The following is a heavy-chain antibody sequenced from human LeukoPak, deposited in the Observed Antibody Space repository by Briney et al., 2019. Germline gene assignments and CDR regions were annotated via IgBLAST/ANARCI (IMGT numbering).Heavy chain of an antibody. Sequence: GGSLRLSCAASGFTFSSYAMSWVRLAPGKGLEWVSAISGDGANTFYADSVKGRFTISRDLSKSTLYLQMNSLRDEDTAVYYCARLRGNNDQNKYYFDYWGQGTLVTVSS. CDR3: ARLRGNNDQNKYYFDY. CDR1: GFTFSSYA. CDR2: ISGDGANT. J-gene: IGHJ4*02. D-gene: IGHD4-23*01. V-gene: IGHV3-23*01.